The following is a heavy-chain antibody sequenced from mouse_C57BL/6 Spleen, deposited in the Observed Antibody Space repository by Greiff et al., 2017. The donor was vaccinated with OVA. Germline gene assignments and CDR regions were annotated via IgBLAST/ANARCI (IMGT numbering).Heavy chain of an antibody. Sequence: EVKLVESGGGLVKPGGSLKLSCAASGFTFSDYGMYWVSQAPEKGLEWVAYISSGSSTIYYADTVKGRFTISRDKAKNTLFLQMTSLRSEDTAVYDCAKGGRGYFDYWGQGTTLTVSS. D-gene: IGHD3-3*01. CDR3: AKGGRGYFDY. CDR2: ISSGSSTI. J-gene: IGHJ2*01. CDR1: GFTFSDYG. V-gene: IGHV5-17*01.